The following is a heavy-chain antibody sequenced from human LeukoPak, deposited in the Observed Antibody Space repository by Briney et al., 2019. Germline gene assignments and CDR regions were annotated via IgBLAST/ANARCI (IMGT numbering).Heavy chain of an antibody. CDR1: GGTVSSYA. CDR2: IIPIFGIA. V-gene: IGHV1-69*04. J-gene: IGHJ4*02. D-gene: IGHD4-17*01. CDR3: ARDPEIYGDYVYFDY. Sequence: SVKVSCKASGGTVSSYAISWVRQAPGQGLEWMGRIIPIFGIANYAQKFQGRVTITADKSTSTAYMELSSLRSEDTAVYYCARDPEIYGDYVYFDYWGQGTLVTVSS.